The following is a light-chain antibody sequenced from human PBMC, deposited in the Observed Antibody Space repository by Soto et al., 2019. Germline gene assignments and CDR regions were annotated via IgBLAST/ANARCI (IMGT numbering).Light chain of an antibody. CDR2: DAS. J-gene: IGKJ1*01. Sequence: DIQMTQSPSTLSASVGDRVTITCRASQSISSSLAWYQQKPGKAPKLPIYDASILESGVPSSFSGSGSGTEFTLTVSSLQPDDFATYYCQQFHSYPWTFGQGTKVEI. CDR3: QQFHSYPWT. V-gene: IGKV1-5*01. CDR1: QSISSS.